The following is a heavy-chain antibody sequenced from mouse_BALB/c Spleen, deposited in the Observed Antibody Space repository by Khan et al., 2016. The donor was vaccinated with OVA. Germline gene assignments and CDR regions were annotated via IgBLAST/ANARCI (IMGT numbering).Heavy chain of an antibody. J-gene: IGHJ4*01. CDR1: GYTSTNYG. Sequence: QIQLVQSGPELKKPGETVKISCKASGYTSTNYGLNWVKQAPGKGLKWMGLIKTYTGEPSYADDIKGRFAFSLETSASTAFVRINNLKNDDTATYFCARPPYFSYVMVHWGQGTSVTVSS. D-gene: IGHD2-10*01. CDR2: IKTYTGEP. V-gene: IGHV9-3-1*01. CDR3: ARPPYFSYVMVH.